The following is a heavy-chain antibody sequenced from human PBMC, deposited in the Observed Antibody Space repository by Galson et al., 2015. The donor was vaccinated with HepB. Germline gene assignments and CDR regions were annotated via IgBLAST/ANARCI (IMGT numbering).Heavy chain of an antibody. CDR3: TTEVRLAIFGVVNLDY. Sequence: LRLSCAASGFTFSNAWMSWVRQAPGKGLEWVGRIKSKTDGGTTDYAAPVKGRFTISRDDSKNTLYLQMNSLKTEDTAVYYCTTEVRLAIFGVVNLDYWGQGTLVTVSS. D-gene: IGHD3-3*01. V-gene: IGHV3-15*01. CDR2: IKSKTDGGTT. J-gene: IGHJ4*02. CDR1: GFTFSNAW.